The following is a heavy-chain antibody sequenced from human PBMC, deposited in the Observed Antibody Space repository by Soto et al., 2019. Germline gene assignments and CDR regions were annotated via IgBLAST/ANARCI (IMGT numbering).Heavy chain of an antibody. Sequence: GGSLRLSCAGSGFTFNSYSMNWVRQAPGKGLEWVSYIDSSSRTTYYADSVKGRFTISRDNAKNSLYLQLNSLRDEDTAVYYCARDPLSGFDMYYFDHWGQGTLVTVSS. V-gene: IGHV3-48*02. D-gene: IGHD5-12*01. J-gene: IGHJ4*02. CDR1: GFTFNSYS. CDR2: IDSSSRTT. CDR3: ARDPLSGFDMYYFDH.